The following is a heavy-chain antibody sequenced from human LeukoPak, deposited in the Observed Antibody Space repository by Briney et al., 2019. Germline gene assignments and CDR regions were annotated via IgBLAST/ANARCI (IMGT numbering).Heavy chain of an antibody. CDR1: GFTFSYYG. D-gene: IGHD6-6*01. CDR2: ISYDGSNK. CDR3: AKDYSSSSEAFDY. Sequence: GGSLRLSCAASGFTFSYYGMHWVRQAPGKGLEWVAVISYDGSNKYYADSVKGRFTISRDNSKNTLYLQMNSLRAEDTAVYYCAKDYSSSSEAFDYWGQGTLVTVSS. J-gene: IGHJ4*02. V-gene: IGHV3-30*18.